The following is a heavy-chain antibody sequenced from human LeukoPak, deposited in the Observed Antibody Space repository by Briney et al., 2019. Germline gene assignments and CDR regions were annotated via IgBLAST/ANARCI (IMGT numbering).Heavy chain of an antibody. V-gene: IGHV3-23*01. CDR3: AKRSGSYHFDY. CDR1: GFTFSSYA. CDR2: ISGSGATT. D-gene: IGHD1-26*01. Sequence: GGSLRLSCAASGFTFSSYAMSWVRQAPGKGLEWVSTISGSGATTYYADSVKGRFTISRDNSKNTLYLQMNSLRAEDTAVYYCAKRSGSYHFDYWGQGTLVTVSS. J-gene: IGHJ4*02.